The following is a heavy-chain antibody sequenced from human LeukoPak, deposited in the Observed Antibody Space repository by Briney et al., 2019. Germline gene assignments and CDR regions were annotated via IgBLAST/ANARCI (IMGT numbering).Heavy chain of an antibody. CDR2: INYSGSNA. CDR1: GFTSSIST. V-gene: IGHV3-23*01. Sequence: GGSLRLSFASSGFTSSISTMTWVRQAPGKGLEWVALINYSGSNAYYADSVRGRFTISRDSSKSMLYLQMDSLRAEDTAIYYGARHIELSTWGQGTMVSV. D-gene: IGHD1-7*01. CDR3: ARHIELST. J-gene: IGHJ3*01.